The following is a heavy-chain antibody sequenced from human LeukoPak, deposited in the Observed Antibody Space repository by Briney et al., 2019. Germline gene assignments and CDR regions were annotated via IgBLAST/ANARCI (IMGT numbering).Heavy chain of an antibody. V-gene: IGHV4-39*07. CDR3: ARALPMVRGVIIRGDAFDI. Sequence: SETLSLTCSVSGGSISSNGYYWGWIRQPPGKGLEWIGSFYHSGSTYYNPSLKSRVTISIDTSKNQFSLKLSSVTAADTAVYYCARALPMVRGVIIRGDAFDIWGQGTMVTVSS. J-gene: IGHJ3*02. D-gene: IGHD3-10*01. CDR2: FYHSGST. CDR1: GGSISSNGYY.